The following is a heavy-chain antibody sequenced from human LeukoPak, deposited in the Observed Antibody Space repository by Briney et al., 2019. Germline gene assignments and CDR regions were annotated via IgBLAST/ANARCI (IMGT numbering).Heavy chain of an antibody. CDR2: INSDGTGT. Sequence: GGSLRLSCEVSGFTFRTYWMHWVRQAPGKGLVWVSYINSDGTGTMYADSVKGRFTVSRDNAKNTLYLQTNSLRAEDTAVYYCARDDLSWYSGIDYWGQGVLVTVSS. V-gene: IGHV3-74*03. J-gene: IGHJ4*02. CDR1: GFTFRTYW. D-gene: IGHD6-13*01. CDR3: ARDDLSWYSGIDY.